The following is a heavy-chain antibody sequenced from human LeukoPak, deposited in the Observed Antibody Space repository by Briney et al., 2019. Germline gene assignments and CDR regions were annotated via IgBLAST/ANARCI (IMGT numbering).Heavy chain of an antibody. CDR2: IIPVLGVS. Sequence: SVKVFCKASGGSFSSYVITWVRQAPGQGLEWMGRIIPVLGVSNFAQKFQGRVTITTDESTSTAYMELSSLRSEDTAVYYCARDPAAMGYFDYWGQGTLVTVSS. J-gene: IGHJ4*02. CDR3: ARDPAAMGYFDY. CDR1: GGSFSSYV. V-gene: IGHV1-69*04. D-gene: IGHD2-2*01.